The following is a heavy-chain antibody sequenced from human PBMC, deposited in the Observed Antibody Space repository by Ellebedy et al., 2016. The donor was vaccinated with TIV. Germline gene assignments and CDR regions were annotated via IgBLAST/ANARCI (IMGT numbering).Heavy chain of an antibody. J-gene: IGHJ4*02. CDR1: GYTFTSYG. V-gene: IGHV1-18*04. Sequence: AASVKVSCKASGYTFTSYGISWVRQAPGQGLVWMGWISAYNGNTNYAQKPQGRVTMTTDTSTSTAYMELRSLRCADTAVYYCAKGGRDVLTGHYSDYWGQGTLVTVSS. CDR3: AKGGRDVLTGHYSDY. CDR2: ISAYNGNT. D-gene: IGHD3-9*01.